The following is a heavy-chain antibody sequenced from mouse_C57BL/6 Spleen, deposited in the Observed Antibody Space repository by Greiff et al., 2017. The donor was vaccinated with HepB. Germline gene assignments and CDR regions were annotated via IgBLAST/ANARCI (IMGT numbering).Heavy chain of an antibody. V-gene: IGHV5-6*01. J-gene: IGHJ1*03. D-gene: IGHD2-4*01. CDR1: GFTFSSYG. CDR3: TRAYDYDGDFDV. Sequence: EVKLVESGGDLVKPRGSLKLSCAASGFTFSSYGMSWVRQTPDKRLEWVATISSGGSYTYYPDSVKGRYTISRDNAKNTLYLQVSSLKSEDTAMYYCTRAYDYDGDFDVWGTGTTVTVSS. CDR2: ISSGGSYT.